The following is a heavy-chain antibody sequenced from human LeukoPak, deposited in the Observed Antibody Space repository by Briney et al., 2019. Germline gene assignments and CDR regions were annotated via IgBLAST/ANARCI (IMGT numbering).Heavy chain of an antibody. J-gene: IGHJ5*02. V-gene: IGHV4-59*11. D-gene: IGHD4-11*01. CDR1: GXSINSHY. Sequence: PSETLSLTCTVFGXSINSHYWSWVRQAPGKGLEWIGYIFYSGNTNYSPSLKSRVTISIDTSKKQFSLRLTSVTTADTAVYFCARTGDYSRSTGGWFDPWGQGTLVTVSS. CDR2: IFYSGNT. CDR3: ARTGDYSRSTGGWFDP.